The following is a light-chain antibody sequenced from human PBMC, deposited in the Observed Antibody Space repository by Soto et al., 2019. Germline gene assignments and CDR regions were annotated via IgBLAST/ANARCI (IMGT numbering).Light chain of an antibody. CDR3: HSYHLSLRGYWV. J-gene: IGLJ3*02. Sequence: QSVLTQPPSVSGAPGQRVTISCTGSSSNIGAGDDVHWYQQLPGPAPNLLIYGDTNRASEVPDRFSASKSGTSASLAITGLQSEDAGYYSCHSYHLSLRGYWVCGVGTKLTVL. V-gene: IGLV1-40*01. CDR2: GDT. CDR1: SSNIGAGDD.